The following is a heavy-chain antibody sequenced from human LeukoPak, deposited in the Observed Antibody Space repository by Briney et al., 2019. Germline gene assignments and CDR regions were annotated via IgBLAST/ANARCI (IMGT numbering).Heavy chain of an antibody. D-gene: IGHD2-2*01. Sequence: SETLSLTCAVYGGSFSGYYWSWIRQPPGKGLEWIGEINHSGSTNYNPSLKSRVTISVDTSKNQFSLKLSSVTVADTAVYYCARGRPQDIVVVPAAHRYWFDPWGQGTLVTVSS. CDR3: ARGRPQDIVVVPAAHRYWFDP. CDR1: GGSFSGYY. V-gene: IGHV4-34*01. J-gene: IGHJ5*02. CDR2: INHSGST.